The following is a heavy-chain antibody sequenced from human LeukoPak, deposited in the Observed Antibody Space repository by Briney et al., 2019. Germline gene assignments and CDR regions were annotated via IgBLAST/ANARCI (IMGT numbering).Heavy chain of an antibody. D-gene: IGHD3-3*01. V-gene: IGHV3-30*02. CDR3: VKDQGECPGSRCYLRFLEY. J-gene: IGHJ4*02. CDR1: GFNFSIYG. CDR2: VRFDQSAT. Sequence: GGSLRLSCAASGFNFSIYGMHWVRQAPGKGPEWVTFVRFDQSATVYADSVQGRFAISRDNSKNTVYLQMNSLRVEDTALYFCVKDQGECPGSRCYLRFLEYWGQGTLVIVSS.